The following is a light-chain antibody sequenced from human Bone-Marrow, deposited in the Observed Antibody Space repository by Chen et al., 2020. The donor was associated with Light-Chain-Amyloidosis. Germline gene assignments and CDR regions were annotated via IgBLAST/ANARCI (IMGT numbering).Light chain of an antibody. CDR3: QVWDRSSDRPV. Sequence: SYVLTQPSSVSVAPGQTATIACGGNNIGSTSVHRYQQTPGPAPLLVVYVDSDRPSGSPERLSGSNSGNTATLTISRVEAGDEADYYCQVWDRSSDRPVFGGGTKLTVL. CDR1: NIGSTS. CDR2: VDS. V-gene: IGLV3-21*02. J-gene: IGLJ3*02.